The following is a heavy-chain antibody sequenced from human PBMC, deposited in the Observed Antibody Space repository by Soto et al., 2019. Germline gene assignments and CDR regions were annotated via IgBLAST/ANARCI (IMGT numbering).Heavy chain of an antibody. V-gene: IGHV4-34*01. CDR3: ARGRAGDGAHYYYYMDV. Sequence: SETLSLTCSVYGGPVSGYYWSWIRQPPGKGLEWIGEINHSGSTNYNPSLKSRVTISVDTSKNQFSLKLSSVTAADTAVYYCARGRAGDGAHYYYYMDVWGKGTTVS. CDR1: GGPVSGYY. J-gene: IGHJ6*03. CDR2: INHSGST. D-gene: IGHD7-27*01.